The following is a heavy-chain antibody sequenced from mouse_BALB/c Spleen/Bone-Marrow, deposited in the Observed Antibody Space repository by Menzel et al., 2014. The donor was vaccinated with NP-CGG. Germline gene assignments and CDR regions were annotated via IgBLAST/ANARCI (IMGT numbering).Heavy chain of an antibody. V-gene: IGHV1-80*01. J-gene: IGHJ2*01. D-gene: IGHD1-2*01. Sequence: LVESGAELVRPGSSVKISCKASGYAFSAYWMNWVKQRPGQGLEWIGQIYPGDGDTNYNGKFKGKATLTADKSSSTACMQLSSLTSEDSAVYFCTRSTATFDYWGQGTTLTVSS. CDR3: TRSTATFDY. CDR2: IYPGDGDT. CDR1: GYAFSAYW.